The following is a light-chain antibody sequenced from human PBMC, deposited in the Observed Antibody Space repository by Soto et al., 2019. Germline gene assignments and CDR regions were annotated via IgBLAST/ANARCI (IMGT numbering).Light chain of an antibody. V-gene: IGKV1-39*01. CDR3: QESATTRWA. Sequence: HCPLSASVPSRVTIHCGASQSISSYLNWYQHKPGKAPKLLIYAASSLQTGVPSRFSGSGSGTDFTLTISSLHPEDFATFYCQESATTRWAFGQGTKVDIK. CDR2: AAS. CDR1: QSISSY. J-gene: IGKJ1*01.